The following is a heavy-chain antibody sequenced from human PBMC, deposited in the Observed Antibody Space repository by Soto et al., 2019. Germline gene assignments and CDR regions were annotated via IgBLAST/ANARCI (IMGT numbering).Heavy chain of an antibody. CDR2: IYYSGST. CDR1: GGSISSGGYY. J-gene: IGHJ4*02. V-gene: IGHV4-31*03. Sequence: SETLSLTCTFSGGSISSGGYYWSWIRQHPGKGLEWIGYIYYSGSTYYNPSLKSRVTISVDTSKNQFSLKLSSVTAADTAVYYCARSTYSSSHAFDYWGQGTLVTVSS. D-gene: IGHD6-6*01. CDR3: ARSTYSSSHAFDY.